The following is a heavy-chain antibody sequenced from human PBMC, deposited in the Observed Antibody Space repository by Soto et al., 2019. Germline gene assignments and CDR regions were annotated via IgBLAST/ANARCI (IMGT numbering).Heavy chain of an antibody. Sequence: LRLPCTVSGCRFISYGMHWVRKTQGKGLEWVAAISPDGSQKDYADSVRGRFTISRDNTKNTLYLQMNSLRVEDTVFYYCTKPRSSFQWPPFDSWGHGTLVTVSS. V-gene: IGHV3-30*18. J-gene: IGHJ5*01. CDR1: GCRFISYG. CDR2: ISPDGSQK. D-gene: IGHD6-19*01. CDR3: TKPRSSFQWPPFDS.